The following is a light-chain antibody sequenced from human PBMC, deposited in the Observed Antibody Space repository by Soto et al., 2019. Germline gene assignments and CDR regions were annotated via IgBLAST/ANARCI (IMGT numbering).Light chain of an antibody. V-gene: IGLV2-14*01. CDR2: DVS. CDR3: SSYTSSSNDVV. Sequence: QSALTQPASVSGSPGQSITISCTGTSSDVGGYNYVSWYQQHPGTAPKLMIYDVSNRPSGVSYRFSGSKSGNTASLTISGLQAEDEADYYCSSYTSSSNDVVFGGGTKRTVL. CDR1: SSDVGGYNY. J-gene: IGLJ2*01.